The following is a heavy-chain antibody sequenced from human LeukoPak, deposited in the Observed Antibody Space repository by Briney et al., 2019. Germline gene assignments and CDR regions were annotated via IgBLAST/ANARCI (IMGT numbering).Heavy chain of an antibody. V-gene: IGHV3-21*01. Sequence: PGGSLRLSCSASGFTFSSYSTNWVRQAPGKGLAWVSSISSSSSYIYYADSVKGRFTISRDNAKNSLYLQMNSLRAEDTAVYYCARAHGVLNSILNDYWGQGTLVTVSS. J-gene: IGHJ4*02. CDR3: ARAHGVLNSILNDY. CDR1: GFTFSSYS. D-gene: IGHD2-21*01. CDR2: ISSSSSYI.